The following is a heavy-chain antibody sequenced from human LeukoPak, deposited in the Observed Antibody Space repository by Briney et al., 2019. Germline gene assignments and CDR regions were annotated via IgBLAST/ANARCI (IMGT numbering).Heavy chain of an antibody. CDR1: GFTFSSYW. Sequence: GGSLRLSCAASGFTFSSYWMHWVRQAPGKGLVWVSRINSDGSSTTYADSVKGRFTISRDNAKNTLYLQMNSLRAEDTPVYYCARDRMGAILYFDSWGQGTLVTVSS. V-gene: IGHV3-74*01. CDR2: INSDGSST. CDR3: ARDRMGAILYFDS. D-gene: IGHD1-26*01. J-gene: IGHJ4*02.